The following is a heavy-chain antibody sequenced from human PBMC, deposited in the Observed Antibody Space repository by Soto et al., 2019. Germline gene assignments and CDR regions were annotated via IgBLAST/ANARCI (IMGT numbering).Heavy chain of an antibody. CDR1: GYTFTSYD. J-gene: IGHJ6*03. Sequence: ASVKVSCKASGYTFTSYDINWVRQATGQGLEWMGWMNPNSGNTGYAQKFQGRVTMTRNTSISTAYMELSSLRSEDTAVYYCAREPVSVGVVQKDYYYYMDVWGKGTTVTVSS. D-gene: IGHD3-3*01. CDR3: AREPVSVGVVQKDYYYYMDV. V-gene: IGHV1-8*01. CDR2: MNPNSGNT.